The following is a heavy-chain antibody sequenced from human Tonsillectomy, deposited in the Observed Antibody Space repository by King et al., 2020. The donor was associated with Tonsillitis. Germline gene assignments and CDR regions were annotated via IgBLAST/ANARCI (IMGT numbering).Heavy chain of an antibody. Sequence: VQLQQWGAGLLKPSETLSLTCAVYGGSFSGYYWSLIRQPPGKGLGWIGEINHSGITNYNPSLKSRVTISVDMSKNQFSLKLTSVTAADTAVYFCARAEGAVAGTYPYWGQGTLVTVSS. J-gene: IGHJ4*02. D-gene: IGHD6-19*01. CDR3: ARAEGAVAGTYPY. CDR2: INHSGIT. CDR1: GGSFSGYY. V-gene: IGHV4-34*02.